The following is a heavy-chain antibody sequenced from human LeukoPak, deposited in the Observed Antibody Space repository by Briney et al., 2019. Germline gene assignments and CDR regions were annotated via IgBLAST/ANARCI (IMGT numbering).Heavy chain of an antibody. V-gene: IGHV3-23*01. CDR1: GFTFSTYA. J-gene: IGHJ5*02. D-gene: IGHD6-6*01. CDR2: ISGSGGSR. Sequence: GGSLTLSCAASGFTFSTYAMSCVRQAPGKGLEGVSAISGSGGSRYSADSVKGRFTISRDNFKNTLYLQMNSLRAEDTAVYYCAKGGSSSDAGWFDPWGQGTLVTVSS. CDR3: AKGGSSSDAGWFDP.